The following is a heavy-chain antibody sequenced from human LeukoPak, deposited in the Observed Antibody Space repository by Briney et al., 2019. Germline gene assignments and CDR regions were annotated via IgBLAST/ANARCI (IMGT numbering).Heavy chain of an antibody. D-gene: IGHD2-2*01. Sequence: GGSLRLSCAASGFTFDIYAMTWVRQAPGKGPDWASGISASANSTYYADSVKGRFIISRDNSKNTLFLQMNSLRAEDTAVYYCAKIPKGGYFDYWGQGTLVTVSS. CDR1: GFTFDIYA. CDR3: AKIPKGGYFDY. J-gene: IGHJ4*02. V-gene: IGHV3-23*01. CDR2: ISASANST.